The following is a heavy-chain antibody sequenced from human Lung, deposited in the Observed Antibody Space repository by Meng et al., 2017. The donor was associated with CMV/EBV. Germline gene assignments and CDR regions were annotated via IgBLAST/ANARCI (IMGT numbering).Heavy chain of an antibody. D-gene: IGHD3-10*01. J-gene: IGHJ4*02. CDR2: IYRGDNT. CDR1: GFNVRDKY. Sequence: EVHLVESGXGLVQPGGSLRLSCAASGFNVRDKYMSWVRQAPGKGLEWVCIIYRGDNTYYIDSVKDRFTVSRDNSKNTMYLQMNSLRVEDTAVYYCTGDSVSNPNLDHLGQGTLVTVSS. V-gene: IGHV3-66*01. CDR3: TGDSVSNPNLDH.